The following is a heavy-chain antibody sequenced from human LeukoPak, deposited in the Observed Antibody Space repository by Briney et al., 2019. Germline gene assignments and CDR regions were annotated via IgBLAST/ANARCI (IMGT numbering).Heavy chain of an antibody. Sequence: PGGSLRLSCAASGFTVGNNYMSWVRQAPGKGLEWVSYISSSSSYTNYADSVKGRFTISRDNTKNSLYLQMNSLRAEDTAVYYCARDQGEQQPTDWGQGTLVTVSS. CDR3: ARDQGEQQPTD. D-gene: IGHD6-13*01. CDR2: ISSSSSYT. CDR1: GFTVGNNY. V-gene: IGHV3-11*06. J-gene: IGHJ4*02.